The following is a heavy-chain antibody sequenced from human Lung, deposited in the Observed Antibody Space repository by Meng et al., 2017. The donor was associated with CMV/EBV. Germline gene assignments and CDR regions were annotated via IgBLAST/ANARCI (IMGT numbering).Heavy chain of an antibody. CDR3: ARGSGVNMFRGAIGSFDS. Sequence: SCAASGFTFSSYDMHWVRQVTGKGLEWVSGVGTEDDAYYRDSVKGRFTISRENGMNSMYLQMDSLTVGDTAIYYCARGSGVNMFRGAIGSFDSWXLGTXVTVSS. J-gene: IGHJ4*02. CDR2: VGTEDDA. D-gene: IGHD3-10*02. CDR1: GFTFSSYD. V-gene: IGHV3-13*01.